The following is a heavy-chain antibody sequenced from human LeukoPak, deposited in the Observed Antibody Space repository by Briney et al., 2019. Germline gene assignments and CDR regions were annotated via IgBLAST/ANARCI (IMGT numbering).Heavy chain of an antibody. CDR1: GGSISSSSYY. CDR3: ARGPRTAVAGMP. Sequence: SETLSLTCTVSGGSISSSSYYWGWIRQPPGKGLEWIGSIYYSGSTYYNPSLKSRVTISVDTSKNQFSLKLSSVTAADTAVYYCARGPRTAVAGMPWGQGTLVTVSS. V-gene: IGHV4-39*07. CDR2: IYYSGST. J-gene: IGHJ4*02. D-gene: IGHD6-19*01.